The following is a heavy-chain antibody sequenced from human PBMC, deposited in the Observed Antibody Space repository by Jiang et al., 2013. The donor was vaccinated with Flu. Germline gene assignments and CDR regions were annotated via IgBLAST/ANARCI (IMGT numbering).Heavy chain of an antibody. J-gene: IGHJ4*02. CDR2: INAGDGRT. CDR3: ARGLWYSGNYYFDS. Sequence: SGAEVKRPGASVMVSCTASGYNFRNYAMQWVRQAPGQRLEWMGWINAGDGRTRYSQKLQDRVTITRDTSASIVHLILSSLRSEDTAVYYCARGLWYSGNYYFDSWGQGT. V-gene: IGHV1-3*01. CDR1: GYNFRNYA. D-gene: IGHD1-26*01.